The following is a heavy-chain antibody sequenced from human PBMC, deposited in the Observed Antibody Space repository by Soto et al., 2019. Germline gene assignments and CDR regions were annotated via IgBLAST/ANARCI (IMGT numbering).Heavy chain of an antibody. CDR2: IWYDGSNK. CDR1: GFTFSSYG. V-gene: IGHV3-33*01. Sequence: QVQLVESGGGLVQPGRSLRLSCAASGFTFSSYGMHWVRQAPGKGLEWVAVIWYDGSNKYYADSVKGRFTISRDNSKNTLYLKMNSLRAEDTAGDYCASENPGPHNFDSSGYYPDYWGQGTLVTVSS. D-gene: IGHD3-22*01. CDR3: ASENPGPHNFDSSGYYPDY. J-gene: IGHJ4*02.